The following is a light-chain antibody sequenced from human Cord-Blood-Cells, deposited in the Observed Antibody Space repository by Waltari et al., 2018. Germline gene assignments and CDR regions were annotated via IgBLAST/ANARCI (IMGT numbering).Light chain of an antibody. CDR2: DAS. CDR1: QSIGSW. CDR3: QQYNSYSQA. J-gene: IGKJ1*01. V-gene: IGKV1-5*01. Sequence: DIQMTQSPSTLSASVGDRVTITCRASQSIGSWLAWYQQKQGKAPKLLIYDASSLESGVPSRVSGSGSGTEFALTISSLQPDDFATYYCQQYNSYSQAFGQGTKVEIK.